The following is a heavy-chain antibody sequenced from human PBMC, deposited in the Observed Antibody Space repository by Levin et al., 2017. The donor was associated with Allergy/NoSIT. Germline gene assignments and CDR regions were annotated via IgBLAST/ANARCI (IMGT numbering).Heavy chain of an antibody. CDR1: GYTFTSYG. J-gene: IGHJ3*02. V-gene: IGHV1-18*01. Sequence: VASVKVSCKASGYTFTSYGISCVRHAPFPGLEWMGWISAYNGNTNYAQKLQGRVTMTTDTSTSTAYMELRSLRSDDTAVYYCARDLRIAAGDAFDIWGQGTMVTVSS. CDR3: ARDLRIAAGDAFDI. CDR2: ISAYNGNT. D-gene: IGHD6-13*01.